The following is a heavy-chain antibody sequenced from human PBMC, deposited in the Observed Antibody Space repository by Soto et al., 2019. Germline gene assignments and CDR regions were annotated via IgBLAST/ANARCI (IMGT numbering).Heavy chain of an antibody. V-gene: IGHV4-59*01. CDR3: ARTDYGSGLYYFDY. CDR1: GGSISSYY. D-gene: IGHD3-10*01. CDR2: IYYSGST. J-gene: IGHJ4*02. Sequence: PSETLSLTCTVSGGSISSYYWSWIRQPPGKGLEWIGYIYYSGSTNYNPSLKSRVTISVDTSKNQFSLKLSSVTAADTAVYYCARTDYGSGLYYFDYWGQGTLVTVSS.